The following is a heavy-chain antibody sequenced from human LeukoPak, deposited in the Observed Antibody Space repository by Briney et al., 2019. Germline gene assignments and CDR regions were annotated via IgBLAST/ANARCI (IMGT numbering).Heavy chain of an antibody. D-gene: IGHD3-10*01. J-gene: IGHJ4*02. V-gene: IGHV3-11*04. CDR2: ISGTGSTI. Sequence: PGGSLRLSCAASGFKFSDYYMSWIRQAPGKGLEWLSNISGTGSTIYYADSVKGRFTISRDNAENSVSLQINSLRGEDTAIYYCARSWGVGSFDNWGQGTLLTVST. CDR1: GFKFSDYY. CDR3: ARSWGVGSFDN.